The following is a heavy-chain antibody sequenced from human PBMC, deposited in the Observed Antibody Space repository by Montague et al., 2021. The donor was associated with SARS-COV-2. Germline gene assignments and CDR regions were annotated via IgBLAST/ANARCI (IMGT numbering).Heavy chain of an antibody. CDR1: GGSFSGNY. V-gene: IGHV4-34*01. J-gene: IGHJ6*02. CDR3: ARGLPVTTLFYYFGMDV. Sequence: SETLSLTCAVYGGSFSGNYWSWIRQPPGKGLEWIGEINHYGSTNYNPSXXSRVTMSVDTSKNQFSLKLSSVTAADTAVYYCARGLPVTTLFYYFGMDVWGQGTTDTVSS. D-gene: IGHD4-11*01. CDR2: INHYGST.